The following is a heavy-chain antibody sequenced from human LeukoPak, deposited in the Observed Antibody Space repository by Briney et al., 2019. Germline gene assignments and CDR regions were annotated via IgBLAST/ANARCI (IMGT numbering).Heavy chain of an antibody. CDR3: TTDYYGSGTTRGGHYFDY. V-gene: IGHV3-15*01. J-gene: IGHJ4*02. CDR2: IKSKTDGGTT. Sequence: PGGSLRLSCAASGFTFSNAWMSWVRQAPGKGLEWVGRIKSKTDGGTTDYAAPVKGRFTISRDDSKNTLYLQMNSLKTEDTAVYYCTTDYYGSGTTRGGHYFDYWGQGTLVTVSS. D-gene: IGHD3-10*01. CDR1: GFTFSNAW.